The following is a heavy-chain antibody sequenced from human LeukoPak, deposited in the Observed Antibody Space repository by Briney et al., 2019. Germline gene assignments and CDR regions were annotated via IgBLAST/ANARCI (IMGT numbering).Heavy chain of an antibody. Sequence: PSETLSLTCTVSGYSISSGNYWDWIRQPPGKGLEWIGSIYHSGSTYYNPSLKSRVTISADTSKNQFSLKLNSVTAADTAVYYCATRKLGNDYWGQGTLVTVSS. J-gene: IGHJ4*02. CDR2: IYHSGST. D-gene: IGHD7-27*01. V-gene: IGHV4-38-2*02. CDR1: GYSISSGNY. CDR3: ATRKLGNDY.